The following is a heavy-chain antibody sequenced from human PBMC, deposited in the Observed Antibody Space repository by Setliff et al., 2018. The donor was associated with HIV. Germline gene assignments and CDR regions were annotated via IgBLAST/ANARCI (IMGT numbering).Heavy chain of an antibody. J-gene: IGHJ4*02. CDR3: AKDPPPRPVTRETTAYFDY. CDR2: MSYDGNNK. Sequence: GGSLRLSCAASGFTFSSYAMHWVRQAPGKGLEWVAVMSYDGNNKYYADSVKGRFTISRDNSKNTLYLQMNSLRAEDTAVYYCAKDPPPRPVTRETTAYFDYWGQGTLVTVSS. CDR1: GFTFSSYA. V-gene: IGHV3-30*07. D-gene: IGHD4-17*01.